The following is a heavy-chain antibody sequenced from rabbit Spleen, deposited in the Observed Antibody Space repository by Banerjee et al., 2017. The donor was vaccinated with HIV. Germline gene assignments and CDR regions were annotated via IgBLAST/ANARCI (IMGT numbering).Heavy chain of an antibody. CDR2: IKTNNGAT. Sequence: QEQLEESGGGLVKPGGTLTLTCTASGFSFSGSYWICWVRQAPGKGLERIGCIKTNNGATYYTTWAKGRFTISKTSSTTVTLQMPSLTAADTATFFCGRAGEGGYGYLDLWGPGTLVTVS. D-gene: IGHD2-1*01. CDR1: GFSFSGSYW. V-gene: IGHV1S45*01. CDR3: GRAGEGGYGYLDL. J-gene: IGHJ4*01.